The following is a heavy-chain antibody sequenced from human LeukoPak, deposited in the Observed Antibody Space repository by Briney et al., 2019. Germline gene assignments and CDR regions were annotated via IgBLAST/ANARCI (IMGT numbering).Heavy chain of an antibody. CDR1: GFTFSSYA. V-gene: IGHV3-23*01. J-gene: IGHJ6*02. Sequence: GGSLRLSCAASGFTFSSYAMSWVRQAPGKGLEWVSAISGSGGSTYYADSVKGRFTISRDNSKNTLYLQMNSLRAEDTAVYYCAKRYYYDSSGYYLWYYYYGMDVWGQGTTVTVSS. CDR2: ISGSGGST. CDR3: AKRYYYDSSGYYLWYYYYGMDV. D-gene: IGHD3-22*01.